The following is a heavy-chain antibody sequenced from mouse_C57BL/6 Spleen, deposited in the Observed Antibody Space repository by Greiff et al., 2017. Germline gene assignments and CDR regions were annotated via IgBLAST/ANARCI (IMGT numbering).Heavy chain of an antibody. CDR2: ISYDGSN. CDR3: ARELTGTFYWYFDV. D-gene: IGHD4-1*01. V-gene: IGHV3-6*01. CDR1: GYSITSGYY. Sequence: EVKLMESGPGLVKPSQSLSLTCSVTGYSITSGYYWNWIRQFPGNKLEWMGYISYDGSNNYNPSLKNRISITRDTSKNQFFLKLNSVTTEDTATYYCARELTGTFYWYFDVWGTGTTVTVSS. J-gene: IGHJ1*03.